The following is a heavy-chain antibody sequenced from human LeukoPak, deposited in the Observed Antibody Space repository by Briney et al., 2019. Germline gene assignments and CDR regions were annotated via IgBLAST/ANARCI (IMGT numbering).Heavy chain of an antibody. CDR2: ISSSSSYI. CDR1: GFTFSSYS. Sequence: GGSLRLSCAASGFTFSSYSMNWVRQAPGKGLEWVSSISSSSSYIYYADSVKGRFTISGDNAKNSLYLQMNSLRAEDTAVYYCARDVVATWYFDLWGRGTLVTVSS. D-gene: IGHD3-22*01. V-gene: IGHV3-21*01. J-gene: IGHJ2*01. CDR3: ARDVVATWYFDL.